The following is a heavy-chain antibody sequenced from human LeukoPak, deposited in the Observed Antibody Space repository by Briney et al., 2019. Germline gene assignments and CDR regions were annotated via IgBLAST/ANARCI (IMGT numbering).Heavy chain of an antibody. Sequence: GGSLRLSCVASGFTFDHYGMTWVRQVPGKGLEWVSDINWNGGSVHYADSVKGRFTISRDNAKNSLYLQMNSLRAEDTAVYYCAELGITMIGGVWGKGTTVTISS. CDR3: AELGITMIGGV. CDR2: INWNGGSV. J-gene: IGHJ6*04. CDR1: GFTFDHYG. D-gene: IGHD3-10*02. V-gene: IGHV3-20*04.